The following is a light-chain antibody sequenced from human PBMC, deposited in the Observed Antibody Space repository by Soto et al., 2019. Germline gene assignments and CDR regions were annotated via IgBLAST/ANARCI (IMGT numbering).Light chain of an antibody. J-gene: IGLJ2*01. Sequence: QSALTQPASVSASPGQSITISCTGTSRDIGGYDYVSWYQQHPGKAPKLIIYHVTNRPSGVSSRFSGSKSGNTASLTISWLQTEDEGTYYCSSYSPTDTALFGGGTKVTVL. CDR1: SRDIGGYDY. CDR3: SSYSPTDTAL. CDR2: HVT. V-gene: IGLV2-14*03.